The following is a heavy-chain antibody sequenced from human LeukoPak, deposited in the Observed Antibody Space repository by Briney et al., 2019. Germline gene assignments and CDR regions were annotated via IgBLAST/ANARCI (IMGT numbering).Heavy chain of an antibody. Sequence: GGSLRLSCAASGFTFSGSSIHWVRQASGKGLEWVGLIRTKANSYATAYAASVTGRFTISRDDSKDTSYLQMNSLKTEDTALYFCTTSYSGNSWYDWFGPWGQGTLVTVSS. CDR2: IRTKANSYAT. CDR1: GFTFSGSS. CDR3: TTSYSGNSWYDWFGP. D-gene: IGHD6-13*01. J-gene: IGHJ5*02. V-gene: IGHV3-73*01.